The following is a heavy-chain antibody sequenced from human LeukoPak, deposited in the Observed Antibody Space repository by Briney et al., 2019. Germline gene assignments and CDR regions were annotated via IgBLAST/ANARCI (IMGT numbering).Heavy chain of an antibody. CDR3: ARTTVESGRYDAFDI. Sequence: PGGSLRLSCAASGFTVSSNYISWVRQASEKGLEWVSILYSGGSAYYADSVKGRFTISRDNSKSTVYLQMSSLRFEDTAVYYCARTTVESGRYDAFDIWGQGTLVSVSS. J-gene: IGHJ3*02. V-gene: IGHV3-53*01. CDR2: LYSGGSA. CDR1: GFTVSSNY. D-gene: IGHD4-23*01.